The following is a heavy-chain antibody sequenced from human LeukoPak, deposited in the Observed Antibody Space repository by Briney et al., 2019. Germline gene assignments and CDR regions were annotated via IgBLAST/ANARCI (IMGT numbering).Heavy chain of an antibody. Sequence: SETLSLTCTVSGGSISSSSYYWGWIRQPPGKGLEWIGSIYYSGSTYYNPSLKSRVTISVDTSKNQFSLKLSSVTAADTAVHYCARVSPHRRDAFDIWGQGTMVTASS. D-gene: IGHD1-14*01. CDR1: GGSISSSSYY. J-gene: IGHJ3*02. V-gene: IGHV4-39*07. CDR3: ARVSPHRRDAFDI. CDR2: IYYSGST.